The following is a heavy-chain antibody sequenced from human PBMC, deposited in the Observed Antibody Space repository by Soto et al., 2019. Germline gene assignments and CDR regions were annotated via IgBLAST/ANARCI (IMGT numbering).Heavy chain of an antibody. Sequence: QVQLVQSGAEVKKPGASVKVSCKASGYRFNSYGISWVRQAPGQGLEWMGWISAYNHNTKYAQKFQGRVPMTTDTSTSTAYLDLRSLRSDDTAVYYCARDNPLTANHYARRGHFSPLDFWCQGTLVTVFS. CDR2: ISAYNHNT. J-gene: IGHJ4*02. CDR1: GYRFNSYG. V-gene: IGHV1-18*01. D-gene: IGHD3-22*01. CDR3: ARDNPLTANHYARRGHFSPLDF.